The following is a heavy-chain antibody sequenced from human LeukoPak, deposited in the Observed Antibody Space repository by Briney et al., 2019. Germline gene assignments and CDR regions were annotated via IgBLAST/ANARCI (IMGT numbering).Heavy chain of an antibody. CDR2: ISGSGGST. V-gene: IGHV3-23*01. Sequence: GGSLRLSCAASGFTFSSYAMSWVRQAPVKGLEWVSAISGSGGSTYYADSVKGRFTISRDNSKNTLCLQMNSLRAEDTAVYYCAKSKDGYNLVFDYWGQGTLVTVSS. J-gene: IGHJ4*02. CDR1: GFTFSSYA. D-gene: IGHD5-24*01. CDR3: AKSKDGYNLVFDY.